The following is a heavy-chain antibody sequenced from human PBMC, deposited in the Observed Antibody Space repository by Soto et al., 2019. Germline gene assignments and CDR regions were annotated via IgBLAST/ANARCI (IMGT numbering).Heavy chain of an antibody. J-gene: IGHJ6*02. Sequence: GGSLRLSCAASGFTFSSYAMHWVRQAPGKGLEWVAVISYDGSNKYYADSVKGRFTISRDNSKNTLYLQMNSLRAEDTAVYYCARDLVVFRFNYYYYGMDVWGQGTTVTVSS. CDR3: ARDLVVFRFNYYYYGMDV. CDR1: GFTFSSYA. D-gene: IGHD2-15*01. V-gene: IGHV3-30-3*01. CDR2: ISYDGSNK.